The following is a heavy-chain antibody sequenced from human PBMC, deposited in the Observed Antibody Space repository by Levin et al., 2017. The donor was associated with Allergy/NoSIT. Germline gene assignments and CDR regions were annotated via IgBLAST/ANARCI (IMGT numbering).Heavy chain of an antibody. CDR1: GFTFSSYD. CDR3: ARDLRVGATWKGYYYYGMDV. D-gene: IGHD1-26*01. V-gene: IGHV3-13*01. J-gene: IGHJ6*02. Sequence: GGSLRLSCAASGFTFSSYDMHWVRQATGKGLEWVSAIGTAGDTYYPGSVKGRFTISRENAKNSLYLQMNSLRAGDTAVYYCARDLRVGATWKGYYYYGMDVWGQGTTVTVSS. CDR2: IGTAGDT.